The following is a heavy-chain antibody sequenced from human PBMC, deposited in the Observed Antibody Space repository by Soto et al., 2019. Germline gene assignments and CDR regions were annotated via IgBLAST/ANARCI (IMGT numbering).Heavy chain of an antibody. D-gene: IGHD6-13*01. J-gene: IGHJ6*03. CDR2: IYWDDDK. V-gene: IGHV2-5*02. CDR3: AHSPRYSSSWYNLSRYYYYYMDV. CDR1: GFSLSTSGVG. Sequence: SGPTLVNPTQTLTLTCTFSGFSLSTSGVGVGWIRQPPGKALEWLALIYWDDDKRSSPSLKSRLTITKDTSKNQVVLTMTNMDPVDTDTYYRAHSPRYSSSWYNLSRYYYYYMDVWGKGTTVTVSS.